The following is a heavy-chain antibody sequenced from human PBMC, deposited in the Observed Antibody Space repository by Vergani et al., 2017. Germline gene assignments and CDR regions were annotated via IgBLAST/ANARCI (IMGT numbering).Heavy chain of an antibody. V-gene: IGHV4-59*02. CDR3: AGDTHSWQRADR. Sequence: QAQLQESGPGLVKPSETLSLTCHVFGVSVRDYKCKWIRQPPGKGLEWIESLSTTRGAPHPRHNPSLKSRVSISVDTSKSQFSLGLTSVTAADSAIYYCAGDTHSWQRADRWGQGLLVSVSS. CDR1: GVSVRDYK. D-gene: IGHD6-13*01. J-gene: IGHJ5*02. CDR2: STTRGAPHP.